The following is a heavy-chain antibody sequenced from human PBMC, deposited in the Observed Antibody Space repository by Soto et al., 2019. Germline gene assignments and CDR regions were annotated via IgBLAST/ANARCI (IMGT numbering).Heavy chain of an antibody. J-gene: IGHJ6*02. V-gene: IGHV4-39*01. CDR2: IYYSGST. Sequence: SETMSLTCTVAGGSLSSSSYYWGWIRQPPGKGLEWIGSIYYSGSTYYNPSLKSRVTISVDTSKNQFSLKLSSVTAADTAVYYCARHKNTVTTFYYYYGMDVWGQGTTVTVSS. CDR1: GGSLSSSSYY. CDR3: ARHKNTVTTFYYYYGMDV. D-gene: IGHD4-17*01.